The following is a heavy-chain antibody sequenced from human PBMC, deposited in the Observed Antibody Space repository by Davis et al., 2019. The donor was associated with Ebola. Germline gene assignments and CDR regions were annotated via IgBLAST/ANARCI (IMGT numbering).Heavy chain of an antibody. Sequence: SETLSLTCTVSGGSISSSSYYWGWIRQPPGKGLEWIGSIYYSGSTYYNPSLKSRVTISVDTSKNRFSLKLSSVTAADTAVYYCARGPSGYCSSTSCFGIYRGWFDPWGQGTLVTVSS. CDR3: ARGPSGYCSSTSCFGIYRGWFDP. CDR1: GGSISSSSYY. D-gene: IGHD2-2*01. CDR2: IYYSGST. J-gene: IGHJ5*02. V-gene: IGHV4-39*01.